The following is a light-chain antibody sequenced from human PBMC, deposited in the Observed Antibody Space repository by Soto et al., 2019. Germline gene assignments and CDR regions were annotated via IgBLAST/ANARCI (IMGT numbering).Light chain of an antibody. J-gene: IGKJ4*01. CDR2: GAS. CDR3: QQYYTWPLT. V-gene: IGKV3-15*01. CDR1: QSVSSN. Sequence: EIVMTQSPATLSVSPGERTTLSCRASQSVSSNLAWYQQKPGQAPRLLIYGASTRATGIPARFSGSGSGTEFPLTISSLQSEDFAVYYCQQYYTWPLTFGGGTKVEIK.